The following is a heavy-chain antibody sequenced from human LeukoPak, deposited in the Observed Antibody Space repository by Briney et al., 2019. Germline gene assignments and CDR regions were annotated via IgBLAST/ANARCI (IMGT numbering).Heavy chain of an antibody. CDR2: INPNSGGT. Sequence: ASVKVSCKASGYTFTSYYMHWVRQAPGQGLEWMGWINPNSGGTNYAQKFQGRVTMTRDTSISTAYMELSRLRSDDTAVYYCARVVVPAASWFDPWGQGTLVTVSS. D-gene: IGHD2-2*01. CDR3: ARVVVPAASWFDP. J-gene: IGHJ5*02. V-gene: IGHV1-2*02. CDR1: GYTFTSYY.